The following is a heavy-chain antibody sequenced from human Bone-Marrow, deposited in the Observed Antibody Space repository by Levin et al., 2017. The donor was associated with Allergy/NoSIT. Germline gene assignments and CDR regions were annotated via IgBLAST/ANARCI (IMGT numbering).Heavy chain of an antibody. CDR3: AREDRIGAFDI. D-gene: IGHD2-15*01. CDR2: INSDGSST. CDR1: GFTFSSYW. Sequence: GGSLRLSCAASGFTFSSYWMHWVRQAPGKGLVWVSRINSDGSSTSYADSVKGRFTISRDNAKNTLYLQMNSLRAEDTAVYYCAREDRIGAFDIWGQGTMVTVSS. J-gene: IGHJ3*02. V-gene: IGHV3-74*01.